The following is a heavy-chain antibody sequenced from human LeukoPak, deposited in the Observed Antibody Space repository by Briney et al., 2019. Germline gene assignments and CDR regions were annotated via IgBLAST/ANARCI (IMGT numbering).Heavy chain of an antibody. CDR1: GFTVSSNY. CDR3: AREEDGSGSLGMDV. V-gene: IGHV3-53*01. CDR2: IYSGGST. J-gene: IGHJ6*02. D-gene: IGHD3-10*01. Sequence: GGSLRLSCAASGFTVSSNYMSWVRQAPGKGLEWVSVIYSGGSTYYADSVKGRFTISRDNSKNTLYLQTNSLRAEDTAVYYCAREEDGSGSLGMDVWGQGTTVTVSS.